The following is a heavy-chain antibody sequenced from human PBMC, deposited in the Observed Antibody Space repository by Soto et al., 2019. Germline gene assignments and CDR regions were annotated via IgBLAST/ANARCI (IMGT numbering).Heavy chain of an antibody. D-gene: IGHD3-10*01. V-gene: IGHV3-66*01. CDR3: ARGGNLPTDVGPGAFDI. CDR2: IYSGGST. J-gene: IGHJ3*02. Sequence: EVQLVESGGGLVQPGGSLRLSCAASGFTVSSNYMSWVRQAPGKGLEWVSVIYSGGSTYYADSVKGRFTISRDNSKNTLYLQMNSLRAEDTAVYYCARGGNLPTDVGPGAFDIWGQGTMVTVSS. CDR1: GFTVSSNY.